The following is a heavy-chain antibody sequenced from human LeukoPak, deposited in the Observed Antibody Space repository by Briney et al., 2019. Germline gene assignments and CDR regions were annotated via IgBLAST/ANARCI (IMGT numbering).Heavy chain of an antibody. CDR3: ARVSPEIVVVTGTGAPDY. CDR1: GFTVSSNY. CDR2: IYSGGST. D-gene: IGHD2-21*02. V-gene: IGHV3-66*01. J-gene: IGHJ4*02. Sequence: PGGSLRLSCAASGFTVSSNYMSWVRQAPGKGLEWVSVIYSGGSTYYADSVKGRFTISRDDSKNTLYLQMNSLRAEDTAVYYCARVSPEIVVVTGTGAPDYWGQGTLVTVSS.